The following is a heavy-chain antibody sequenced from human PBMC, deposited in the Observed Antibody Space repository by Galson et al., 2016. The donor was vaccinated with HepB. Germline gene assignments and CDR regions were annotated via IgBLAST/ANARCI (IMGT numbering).Heavy chain of an antibody. J-gene: IGHJ4*02. Sequence: SLRLSCAFTFGTYWMHWVRQAPGKGLLWVSRINVDGSLTKYADSVKGRFSISRDNAKSTLYLQMSNLRPEDTAVYYCTRGLGTSPDSFHSWGQGTLVTVSS. CDR3: TRGLGTSPDSFHS. CDR2: INVDGSLT. D-gene: IGHD3/OR15-3a*01. CDR1: FTFGTYW. V-gene: IGHV3-74*01.